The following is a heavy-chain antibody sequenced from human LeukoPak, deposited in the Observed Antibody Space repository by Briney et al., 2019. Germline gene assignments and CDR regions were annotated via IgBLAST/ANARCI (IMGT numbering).Heavy chain of an antibody. CDR3: ARDREDYYDSSGTFDY. CDR2: ISYDGSNK. D-gene: IGHD3-22*01. CDR1: GFTFSSYA. J-gene: IGHJ4*02. Sequence: GGSPRLSCAASGFTFSSYAMHWVRQAPGKGLEWVAVISYDGSNKYYADSVKGRFTISRDNSKNTLYLQMNSLRAEDTAVYYCARDREDYYDSSGTFDYWGQGTLVTVSS. V-gene: IGHV3-30-3*01.